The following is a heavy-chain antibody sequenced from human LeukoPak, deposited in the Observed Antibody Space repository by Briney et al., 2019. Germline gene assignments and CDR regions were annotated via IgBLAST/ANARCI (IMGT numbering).Heavy chain of an antibody. CDR1: GYTFTNYH. V-gene: IGHV1-18*01. Sequence: ASVKVSCKASGYTFTNYHITWVRQAPGQGLEWMGWINGYSGKTSSAQKLQGRVTMTADTSTNTAYMELRSLRSDDTAVYYCARPGGYCSGGSCHFDYWGQGTLVTVSS. CDR2: INGYSGKT. D-gene: IGHD2-15*01. CDR3: ARPGGYCSGGSCHFDY. J-gene: IGHJ4*02.